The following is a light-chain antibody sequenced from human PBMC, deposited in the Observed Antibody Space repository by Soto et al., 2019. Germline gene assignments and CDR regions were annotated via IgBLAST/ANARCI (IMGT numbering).Light chain of an antibody. CDR2: GAS. J-gene: IGKJ5*01. CDR3: QQYKSWPPIT. V-gene: IGKV3-15*01. CDR1: QSVSSY. Sequence: EIVLTQSPATLSLSPGERATLSCRASQSVSSYLAWYQQKPGQAPRLLIYGASTRATGIPDRFSGSGSGTEFTLSISSLQSEDFSVYYCQQYKSWPPITFGQGTRLEMK.